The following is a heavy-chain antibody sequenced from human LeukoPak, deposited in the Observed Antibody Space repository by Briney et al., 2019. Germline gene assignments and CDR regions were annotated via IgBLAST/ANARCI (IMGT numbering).Heavy chain of an antibody. CDR3: AKDLDIVVVPAAMGGYFDY. CDR2: IRYDGSNK. CDR1: GFTFSSYG. D-gene: IGHD2-2*03. Sequence: GGSLRLSCAASGFTFSSYGMHWVRQAPGKGLEGVALIRYDGSNKYYADSVKGRFTISRDNSKNTLYLQMNSLRAEDTAVYYCAKDLDIVVVPAAMGGYFDYWGQGTLVTVSS. V-gene: IGHV3-30*02. J-gene: IGHJ4*02.